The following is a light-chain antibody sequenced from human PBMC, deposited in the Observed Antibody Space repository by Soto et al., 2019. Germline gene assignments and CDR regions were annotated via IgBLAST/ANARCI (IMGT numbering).Light chain of an antibody. CDR1: SSNIGSNT. Sequence: QSVLTQPPSASGTPGQRVTISCSGSSSNIGSNTVNWYQQLPGTAPKLLIYYNNQRPSGVPDRFSGSKSGTSASLAISGLQSEDEADYYCAARDDSLNGYVFGTGTKLTVL. V-gene: IGLV1-44*01. CDR2: YNN. J-gene: IGLJ1*01. CDR3: AARDDSLNGYV.